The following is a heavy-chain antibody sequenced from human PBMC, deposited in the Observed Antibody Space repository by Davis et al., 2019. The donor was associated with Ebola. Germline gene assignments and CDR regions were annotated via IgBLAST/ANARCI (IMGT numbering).Heavy chain of an antibody. V-gene: IGHV4-34*01. CDR3: ARGPYSSGWYELRYGMDV. D-gene: IGHD6-19*01. CDR2: INHSGST. J-gene: IGHJ6*02. CDR1: GGSFSGYC. Sequence: SETLSLTCAVYGGSFSGYCWSWIRQPPGKGLEWIGEINHSGSTNYNPSLKSRVTISVDTSKNQFSLKLSSVTAADTAVYYCARGPYSSGWYELRYGMDVWGQGTTVTVSS.